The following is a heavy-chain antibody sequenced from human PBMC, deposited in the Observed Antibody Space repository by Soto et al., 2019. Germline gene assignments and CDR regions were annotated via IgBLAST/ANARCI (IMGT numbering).Heavy chain of an antibody. D-gene: IGHD3-9*01. CDR3: TREHVVTIFRRGQRGSFDN. Sequence: GSLRLSCAAPGYTFSSYTMNWVRQAPGKGLEWVAFITSGSDYIYYADSVKGRFTISRDDANNSLFLQMSSLRAEDTAVYYCTREHVVTIFRRGQRGSFDNWSQGTLVTVSS. CDR2: ITSGSDYI. J-gene: IGHJ4*02. CDR1: GYTFSSYT. V-gene: IGHV3-21*01.